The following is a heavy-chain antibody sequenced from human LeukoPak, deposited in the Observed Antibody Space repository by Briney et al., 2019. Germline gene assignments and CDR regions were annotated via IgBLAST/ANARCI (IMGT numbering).Heavy chain of an antibody. CDR3: ARSGRTGAYFDY. CDR2: INHSGST. CDR1: GGSISSSNW. J-gene: IGHJ4*02. Sequence: SETLSLTCAVSGGSISSSNWWSWVRPPPGKGLEWIGEINHSGSTNYNPSLKSRVTISVDTSKNQFSLKLSSVTAADTAVYYCARSGRTGAYFDYWGQGTLVTVSS. V-gene: IGHV4-4*02. D-gene: IGHD3/OR15-3a*01.